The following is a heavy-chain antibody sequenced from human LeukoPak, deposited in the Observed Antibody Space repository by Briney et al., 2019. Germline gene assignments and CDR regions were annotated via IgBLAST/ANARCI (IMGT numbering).Heavy chain of an antibody. Sequence: ASEKVSCKASGYTFTSYGISWVRQAPGQGLEWMGWISAYNGNTNYAQKLQGRATMTTDTSTSTAYMDLRSLRSDDTAVYYCARLTYNFYMDVWGKWTTVTIAS. V-gene: IGHV1-18*01. CDR2: ISAYNGNT. CDR3: ARLTYNFYMDV. J-gene: IGHJ6*03. CDR1: GYTFTSYG.